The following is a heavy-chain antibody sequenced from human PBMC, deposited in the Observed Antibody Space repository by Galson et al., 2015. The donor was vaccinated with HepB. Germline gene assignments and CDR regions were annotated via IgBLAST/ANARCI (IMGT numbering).Heavy chain of an antibody. J-gene: IGHJ3*01. CDR2: ITGRGTT. V-gene: IGHV3-23*01. CDR1: GFTFSRYA. D-gene: IGHD4-17*01. Sequence: SLRLSCAGSGFTFSRYAMSWVRQAPGKGLEWVSGITGRGTTYYADSVEGRFTISRDNSKNTLYLHMNGLRAEDTAVYYCAKDPNGDYMGAVDFWGQGTMVTVSS. CDR3: AKDPNGDYMGAVDF.